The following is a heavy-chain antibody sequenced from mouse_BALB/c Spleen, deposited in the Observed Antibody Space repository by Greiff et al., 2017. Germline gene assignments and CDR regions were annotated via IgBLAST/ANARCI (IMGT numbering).Heavy chain of an antibody. CDR3: ARNGYYDYIDY. D-gene: IGHD2-3*01. V-gene: IGHV5-6-3*01. Sequence: VQLQQSGGGLVQPGGSLKLSCAASGFTFSSYGMSWVRQTPDKRLELVATINSNGGSTYYPDSVKGRFTISRDNAKNTLYLQMSSLKSEDTAMYYCARNGYYDYIDYWGQGTTLTVSS. CDR2: INSNGGST. J-gene: IGHJ2*01. CDR1: GFTFSSYG.